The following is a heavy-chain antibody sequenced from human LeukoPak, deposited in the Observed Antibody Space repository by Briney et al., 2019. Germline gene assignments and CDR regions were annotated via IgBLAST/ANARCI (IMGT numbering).Heavy chain of an antibody. CDR1: GGSISSGSYY. CDR2: IYTSGST. CDR3: SREGGVAAKIDP. V-gene: IGHV4-61*02. Sequence: SETLSLTCTVSGGSISSGSYYWSWIRQPAGKGLEWIGRIYTSGSTIYNPSLKSRATISVATSKNQFSLKLSSVTAADTALYYCSREGGVAAKIDPWGQGALVTVSS. J-gene: IGHJ5*02. D-gene: IGHD2-15*01.